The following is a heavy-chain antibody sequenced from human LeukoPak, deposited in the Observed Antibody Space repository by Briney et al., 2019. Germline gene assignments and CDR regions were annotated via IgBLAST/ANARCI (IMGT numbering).Heavy chain of an antibody. CDR2: ISGSGGST. D-gene: IGHD4-17*01. CDR3: AKAMDGEDAFDI. CDR1: GFTFSSYA. V-gene: IGHV3-23*01. Sequence: GGSLRLSCAASGFTFSSYAMSWVRQAPGKGLEWVSAISGSGGSTYYADSVKGRFTISRDNSKNTLYLQMNSLRAEGTAVYYCAKAMDGEDAFDIWGQGTMVTVSS. J-gene: IGHJ3*02.